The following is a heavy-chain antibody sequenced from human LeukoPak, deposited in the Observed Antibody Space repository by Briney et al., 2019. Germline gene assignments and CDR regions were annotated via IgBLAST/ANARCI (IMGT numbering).Heavy chain of an antibody. J-gene: IGHJ3*02. D-gene: IGHD3-10*01. CDR1: AYSFTGYY. V-gene: IGHV1-2*06. CDR3: ARYYGYRRAFDI. CDR2: INPNSGGT. Sequence: ASVKVSCKASAYSFTGYYLHWVRQAPGQGLEWMGRINPNSGGTNYAQKFQGRVTMTRDTSISTAYMELSRLRSDDTAVYYCARYYGYRRAFDIWGQGTMVTVSS.